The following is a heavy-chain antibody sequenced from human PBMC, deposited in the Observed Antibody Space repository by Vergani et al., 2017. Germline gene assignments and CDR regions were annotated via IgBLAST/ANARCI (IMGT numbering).Heavy chain of an antibody. CDR1: GYSFTSYW. CDR3: ARHLRGAARRHYYYYMDV. D-gene: IGHD6-6*01. V-gene: IGHV5-51*01. J-gene: IGHJ6*03. Sequence: EVQLVQSGAEVKKPGESMKISCKGSGYSFTSYWIGWVRQMPGKGLEWMGIIYPGDSDTRYSPSFQGQVTISADKSISTAYLQWSSLKASDTAMYYWARHLRGAARRHYYYYMDVWGKGTTVTVSS. CDR2: IYPGDSDT.